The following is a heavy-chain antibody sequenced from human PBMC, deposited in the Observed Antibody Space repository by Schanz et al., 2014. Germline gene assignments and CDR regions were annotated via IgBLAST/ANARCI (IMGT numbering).Heavy chain of an antibody. V-gene: IGHV3-23*01. J-gene: IGHJ4*02. CDR2: ISGSGGDT. CDR1: GFSFSIFA. CDR3: AKYGGGYSYGFVEY. Sequence: EVQLLESGGGLVQPGGSLRLSCAASGFSFSIFAMTWVRQAPGQGLEWVSTISGSGGDTYPADSVKGRFTISRDNSNNTLYLQMKSLRAEDTAVYYCAKYGGGYSYGFVEYWRQGSLVTVSS. D-gene: IGHD5-18*01.